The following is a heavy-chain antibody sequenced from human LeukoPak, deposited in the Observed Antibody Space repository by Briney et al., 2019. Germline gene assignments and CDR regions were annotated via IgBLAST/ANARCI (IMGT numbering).Heavy chain of an antibody. V-gene: IGHV3-30*04. CDR3: ARDRSFIAAAGIDY. J-gene: IGHJ4*02. D-gene: IGHD6-13*01. CDR1: GFTFSSYA. Sequence: PGRSLRLSCAASGFTFSSYAMHSVRQAPGKGLEWVAFISYDGTKYYADSVQGRFTISRDNSKNTLYLQMNSLRAEDTAVYYCARDRSFIAAAGIDYWGQGTLVTVSS. CDR2: ISYDGTK.